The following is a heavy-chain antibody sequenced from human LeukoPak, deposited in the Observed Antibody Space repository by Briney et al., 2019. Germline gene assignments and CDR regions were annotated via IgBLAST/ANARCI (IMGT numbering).Heavy chain of an antibody. CDR1: GFTFSSYS. CDR2: IYSGGST. Sequence: GGSLRLSCAASGFTFSSYSMNWVRQAPGKGLEWVSVIYSGGSTYYADSVKGRFTISRDNSKNTLYLQMNSLRAEDTAVYYRARETGYSSSWYGSWGQGTLVTVSS. D-gene: IGHD6-13*01. J-gene: IGHJ4*02. CDR3: ARETGYSSSWYGS. V-gene: IGHV3-53*01.